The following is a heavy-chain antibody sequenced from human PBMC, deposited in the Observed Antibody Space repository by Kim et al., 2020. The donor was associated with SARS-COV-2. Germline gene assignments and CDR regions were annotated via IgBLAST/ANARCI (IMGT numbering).Heavy chain of an antibody. V-gene: IGHV4-39*01. CDR2: IYYSGST. CDR3: ARRGIVVVPAAKRGGGRNWFDP. Sequence: SETLSLTCTVSGGSISSSSYYWGWIRQPPGKGLEWIGSIYYSGSTYYNPSLKSRVTISVDTSKNQFSLKLSSVTAADTAVYYCARRGIVVVPAAKRGGGRNWFDPWGQGTLVTVSS. J-gene: IGHJ5*02. D-gene: IGHD2-2*01. CDR1: GGSISSSSYY.